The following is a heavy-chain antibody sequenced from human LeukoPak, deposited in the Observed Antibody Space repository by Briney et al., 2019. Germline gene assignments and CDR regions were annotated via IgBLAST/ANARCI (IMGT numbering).Heavy chain of an antibody. CDR3: ATDIAAAGSFDY. CDR2: ITSSSSYI. D-gene: IGHD6-13*01. Sequence: GGSLRLSCAASGFTFSSYTMNWVRQAPGKGLEWVSSITSSSSYIYYADSVKGRFTISRYNDKNSLYLQMNSLRAEDTAVYYCATDIAAAGSFDYWGQGTLVTVSS. CDR1: GFTFSSYT. V-gene: IGHV3-21*01. J-gene: IGHJ4*02.